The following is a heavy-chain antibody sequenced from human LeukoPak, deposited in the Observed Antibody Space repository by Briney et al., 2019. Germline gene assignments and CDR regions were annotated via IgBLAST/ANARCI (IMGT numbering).Heavy chain of an antibody. V-gene: IGHV4-59*01. CDR3: ARGSGVTPVDY. J-gene: IGHJ4*02. CDR1: GGSISRYW. Sequence: SETLSLTCTVSGGSISRYWWSWIRQPPGKGLECIGYIYYSGSTNYNPSLKSRVTISVDTSKNQFSLKLSSVTAADTAVYYCARGSGVTPVDYWGQGTLVTVSS. CDR2: IYYSGST. D-gene: IGHD4-11*01.